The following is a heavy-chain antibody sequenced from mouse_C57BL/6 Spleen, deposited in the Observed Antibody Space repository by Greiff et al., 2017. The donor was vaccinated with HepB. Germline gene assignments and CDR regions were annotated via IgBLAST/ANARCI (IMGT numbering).Heavy chain of an antibody. CDR3: ARGVYDGYYVENYYAMDY. Sequence: VQLQQSDAELVKPGASVKISCKVSGYTFTDHTIHWMKQRPEQGMEGIGYIYPRDGSTKYNEKFKGKATLTADKSSSTAYMQLNSLTSEDSAVYFCARGVYDGYYVENYYAMDYWGQGTSVTVSS. CDR2: IYPRDGST. V-gene: IGHV1-78*01. J-gene: IGHJ4*01. D-gene: IGHD2-3*01. CDR1: GYTFTDHT.